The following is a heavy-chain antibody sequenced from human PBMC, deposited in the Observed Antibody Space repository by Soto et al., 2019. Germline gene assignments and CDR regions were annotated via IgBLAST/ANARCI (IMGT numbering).Heavy chain of an antibody. CDR2: ISYDGSNK. Sequence: QVQLVESGGGVVQPGRSLRLSCAASGFTFSSYAMHWVRQAPGKGLEWVAVISYDGSNKYYADSVKGRFTISRDNSKNTLYLQMNSLRAEDTAVYYCASDRGEGARSITSLDYWGQGTLVTVSS. CDR3: ASDRGEGARSITSLDY. CDR1: GFTFSSYA. V-gene: IGHV3-30-3*01. J-gene: IGHJ4*02. D-gene: IGHD3-16*01.